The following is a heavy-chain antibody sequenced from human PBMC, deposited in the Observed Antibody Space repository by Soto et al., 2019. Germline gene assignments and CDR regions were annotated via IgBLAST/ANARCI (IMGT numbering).Heavy chain of an antibody. CDR3: AREKVGTTFFDN. D-gene: IGHD1-1*01. V-gene: IGHV4-38-2*02. CDR1: GFAISRGYY. CDR2: IYPSVSS. J-gene: IGHJ4*02. Sequence: LSLTCNVSGFAISRGYYWSWVRQPPGKGLEWIGSIYPSVSSYHNPSLESRLTLSIDTSKNQLTLKLASVTAADTALYYCAREKVGTTFFDNWGQGTQVTVSS.